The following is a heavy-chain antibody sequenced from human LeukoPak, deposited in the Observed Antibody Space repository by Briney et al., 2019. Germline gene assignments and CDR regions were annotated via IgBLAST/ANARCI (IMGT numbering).Heavy chain of an antibody. J-gene: IGHJ4*02. CDR2: ISGGGTTT. CDR1: GFTFNNYA. V-gene: IGHV3-23*01. D-gene: IGHD3-10*01. CDR3: AKDSGVTFYYGSGSATYFEN. Sequence: GGSLRLSCAASGFTFNNYAMSWVRQAPGKGLEWVSSISGGGTTTYYADSVKGRFTISRDNSDKTLHLQMNSLRAEDTAIYYCAKDSGVTFYYGSGSATYFENWGQGTLVTVSS.